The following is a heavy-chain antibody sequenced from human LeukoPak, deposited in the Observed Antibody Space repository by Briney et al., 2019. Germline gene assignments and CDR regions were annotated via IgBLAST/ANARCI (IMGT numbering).Heavy chain of an antibody. CDR1: GFTVSSNY. CDR3: ARDRHRGNFDY. Sequence: GGSLRLSCAASGFTVSSNYMSWVRQAPGKGLEWVSVIYSGGSTYYADSVKGRFTISRDNSKNTLYLQMNSLRAEDTAVYYCARDRHRGNFDYWGQGTLVTVSS. J-gene: IGHJ4*02. D-gene: IGHD3-16*02. V-gene: IGHV3-66*02. CDR2: IYSGGST.